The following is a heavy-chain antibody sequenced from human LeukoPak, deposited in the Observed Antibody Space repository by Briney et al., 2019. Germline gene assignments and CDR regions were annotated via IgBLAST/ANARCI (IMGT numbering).Heavy chain of an antibody. CDR3: ARHYSSGWYEPFDY. CDR2: IYPGDSDS. J-gene: IGHJ4*02. Sequence: GESLKISCKGSGYSFTSYWIGWVRQMPGKGLEWMGIIYPGDSDSRYSPSFQGQVTISADKYISNAYLQWSSLKASDTAMYYCARHYSSGWYEPFDYWGQGTLVTVSS. V-gene: IGHV5-51*01. D-gene: IGHD6-19*01. CDR1: GYSFTSYW.